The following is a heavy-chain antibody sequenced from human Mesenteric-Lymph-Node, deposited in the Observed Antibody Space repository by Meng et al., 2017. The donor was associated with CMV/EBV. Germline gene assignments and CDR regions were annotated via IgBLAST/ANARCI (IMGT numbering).Heavy chain of an antibody. D-gene: IGHD4/OR15-4a*01. V-gene: IGHV1-18*01. CDR3: ARGAGYSSAYGDNSGSDY. J-gene: IGHJ4*02. CDR1: GFTFNTYG. CDR2: ISPYNGKT. Sequence: ASVKVSCKASGFTFNTYGINWVRQAPGQGLEWMGWISPYNGKTNYVQKLQGRVTMTTDTSTTTAYLELRSLRSDDTAVYYCARGAGYSSAYGDNSGSDYWGQGTLVTVSS.